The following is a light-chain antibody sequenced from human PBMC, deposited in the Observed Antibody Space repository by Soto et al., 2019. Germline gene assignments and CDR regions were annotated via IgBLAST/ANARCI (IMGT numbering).Light chain of an antibody. Sequence: EIVLTQSPGTLSLSPGERATLTCRASQSVTNYIAWYQQRPGQAPRLLIYGASTRATGVPDRFSGSGSGTDFTLTISRLEPEDFAVYHCQQYGSLSWTFGQGTKVDI. V-gene: IGKV3-20*01. J-gene: IGKJ1*01. CDR3: QQYGSLSWT. CDR1: QSVTNY. CDR2: GAS.